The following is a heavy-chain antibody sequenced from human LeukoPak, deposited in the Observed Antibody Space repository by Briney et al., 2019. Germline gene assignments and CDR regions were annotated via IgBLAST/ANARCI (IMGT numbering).Heavy chain of an antibody. CDR1: GYTFTNYA. J-gene: IGHJ4*02. V-gene: IGHV1-18*01. CDR2: ITTYNDDT. CDR3: ARDFRSCTGSSCYTASPAY. Sequence: ASVKVSCKASGYTFTNYAISWVRQAPGQGLEWMGWITTYNDDTNYGQNFQGRVTVTTDTSTGTPFMELKSLRADDTAVYYCARDFRSCTGSSCYTASPAYWGEGTLLTVSS. D-gene: IGHD2-2*02.